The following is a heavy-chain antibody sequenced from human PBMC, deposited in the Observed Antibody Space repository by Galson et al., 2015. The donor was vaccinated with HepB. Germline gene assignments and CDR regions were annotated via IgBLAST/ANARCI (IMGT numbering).Heavy chain of an antibody. CDR3: VRGTTAPDY. V-gene: IGHV3-23*01. Sequence: SLRLSCAASGFTFSNYGMSWVRQAPGKGQECVAAISRAGDTSDCAESVKGRFTVSRDSSKSTLYLQMNGLRAEDTARYYCVRGTTAPDYWAQGTLVTVSS. D-gene: IGHD2/OR15-2a*01. J-gene: IGHJ4*02. CDR1: GFTFSNYG. CDR2: ISRAGDTS.